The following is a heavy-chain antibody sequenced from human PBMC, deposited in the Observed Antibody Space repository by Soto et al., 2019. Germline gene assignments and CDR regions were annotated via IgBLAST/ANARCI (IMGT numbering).Heavy chain of an antibody. CDR1: GFTFSSYA. Sequence: EVQVLESGGGLVQPGGSLRLSCAASGFTFSSYAMSWVRQAPGKGLEWVSSISGSGGGTYYADSVKGRFTISRDNSKNTLYLQMNSLRAEDTAVYYCAKWNYDSSGYYLDYWGQGTLVTVSS. J-gene: IGHJ4*02. CDR2: ISGSGGGT. V-gene: IGHV3-23*01. CDR3: AKWNYDSSGYYLDY. D-gene: IGHD3-22*01.